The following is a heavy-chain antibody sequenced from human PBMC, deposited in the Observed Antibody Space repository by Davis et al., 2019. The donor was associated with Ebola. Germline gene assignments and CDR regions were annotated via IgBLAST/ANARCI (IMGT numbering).Heavy chain of an antibody. D-gene: IGHD3-22*01. J-gene: IGHJ4*02. CDR2: IYTSGST. CDR1: GGSISSYY. V-gene: IGHV4-4*07. CDR3: ARNPRSSGYYVFDY. Sequence: SETLSLTCTVSGGSISSYYWSWIRQPAGKGLEWIGRIYTSGSTNYNPSLKSRVTMSVDTSKNQFSLKLSSVTAADTAVYYCARNPRSSGYYVFDYWGQGTLVTVSS.